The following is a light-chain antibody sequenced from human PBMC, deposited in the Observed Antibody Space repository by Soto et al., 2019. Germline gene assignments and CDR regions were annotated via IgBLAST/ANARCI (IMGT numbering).Light chain of an antibody. CDR3: QQRSSWPWT. Sequence: EIVLTQSPATLYFSPGERATLACRASQSVSSYLAWYQQKPGQAPRLLMYDVSNRATGFPASFSGSGSGTDFTLTITCIEPEDFSVYCCQQRSSWPWTFGQGTKLEIK. CDR1: QSVSSY. CDR2: DVS. V-gene: IGKV3-11*01. J-gene: IGKJ1*01.